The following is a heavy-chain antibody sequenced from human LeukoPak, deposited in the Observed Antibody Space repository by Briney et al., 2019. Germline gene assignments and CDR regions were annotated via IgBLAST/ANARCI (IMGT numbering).Heavy chain of an antibody. D-gene: IGHD4-17*01. J-gene: IGHJ4*02. Sequence: GGSLRLSCAASGFTFSTYGMHWVRQAPGKGLEWVAVTSYDGSNKNYADFVKGRFTISRDNSKNTLYLQMNSLRAEDTAVYYCAKLPSPYGDYTYYFDYWGQGTLVTVSS. CDR2: TSYDGSNK. CDR1: GFTFSTYG. V-gene: IGHV3-30-3*02. CDR3: AKLPSPYGDYTYYFDY.